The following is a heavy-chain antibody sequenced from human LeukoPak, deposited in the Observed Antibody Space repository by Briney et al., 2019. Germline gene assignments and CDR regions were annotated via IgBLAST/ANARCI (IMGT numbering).Heavy chain of an antibody. D-gene: IGHD3-10*01. CDR3: ARGAYGSGTYHDFDI. Sequence: GGSLRLSCAASGFTFSSYGMHWVRQAPGKGLEWVAVIWCDGSNKYYVDSVKGRFTISRDNSKNTLYLQMNSLRAEDTAVYYCARGAYGSGTYHDFDIWGQGTMVTVSS. J-gene: IGHJ3*02. V-gene: IGHV3-33*01. CDR2: IWCDGSNK. CDR1: GFTFSSYG.